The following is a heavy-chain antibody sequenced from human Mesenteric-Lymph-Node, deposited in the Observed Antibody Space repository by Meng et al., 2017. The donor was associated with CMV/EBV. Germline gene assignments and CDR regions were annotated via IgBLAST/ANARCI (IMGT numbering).Heavy chain of an antibody. CDR3: ARQWLVNHFDY. CDR2: INPNSDGT. CDR1: GYTFTDYY. D-gene: IGHD6-19*01. Sequence: ASVKVSCKASGYTFTDYYMHWVRQAPGQGLEWMGWINPNSDGTNYAQKFQGRVTMTRDTSISTAYMELSSLRSDDTAVYYCARQWLVNHFDYWGQGTLVTVSS. J-gene: IGHJ4*02. V-gene: IGHV1-2*02.